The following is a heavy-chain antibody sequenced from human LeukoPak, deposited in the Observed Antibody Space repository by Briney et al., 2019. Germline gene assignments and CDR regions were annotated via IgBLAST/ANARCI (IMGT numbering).Heavy chain of an antibody. CDR2: ISAYNGNT. D-gene: IGHD6-13*01. J-gene: IGHJ6*03. CDR1: GYTFTSYG. V-gene: IGHV1-18*01. Sequence: ASLKVSCKASGYTFTSYGISWVRQAPGQGLEWLGWISAYNGNTNYAQKLQGRVTMTTDTSTITAYMELRSLRSDDTAVYYCARDSSRHYMDVWGKGTTVTVFS. CDR3: ARDSSRHYMDV.